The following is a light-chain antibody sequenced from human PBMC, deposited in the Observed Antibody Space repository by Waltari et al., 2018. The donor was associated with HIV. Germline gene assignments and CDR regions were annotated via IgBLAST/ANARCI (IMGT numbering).Light chain of an antibody. CDR2: VAS. CDR1: QGITNY. CDR3: QKYNSAPQS. J-gene: IGKJ3*01. V-gene: IGKV1-27*01. Sequence: DIQMTQSPSSLSASVGDRVTITCRASQGITNYLAWYQQKPGRVPKLLIYVASTLQSGVPSRFNGSGSGTDFTLTISSLQPEDVATYYCQKYNSAPQSFGPGTKLDIK.